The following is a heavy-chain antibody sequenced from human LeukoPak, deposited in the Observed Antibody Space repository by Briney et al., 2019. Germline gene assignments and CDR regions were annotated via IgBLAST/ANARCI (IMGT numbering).Heavy chain of an antibody. CDR1: GYSFTRHW. CDR3: ARDHSNADKSWWFDP. J-gene: IGHJ5*02. V-gene: IGHV1-46*01. D-gene: IGHD2-2*01. Sequence: ASVKVSCKTSGYSFTRHWIHWVRQAPGQGLEWVGIINPDGGYTVYAQKFQGRVSVTRDMSSSTVYMELSRLRYEDTAVYYCARDHSNADKSWWFDPWGQGTLVNVSA. CDR2: INPDGGYT.